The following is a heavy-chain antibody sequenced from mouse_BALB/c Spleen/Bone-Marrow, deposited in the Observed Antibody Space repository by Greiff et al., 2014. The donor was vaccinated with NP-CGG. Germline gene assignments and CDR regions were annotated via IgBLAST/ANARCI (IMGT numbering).Heavy chain of an antibody. J-gene: IGHJ4*01. V-gene: IGHV5-12*02. CDR3: ARRGWYYAMDY. CDR2: ISNGGGST. D-gene: IGHD2-3*01. CDR1: GFTFSDYY. Sequence: EVHLVEPGGGLVQPGGSLKLSCATSGFTFSDYYMYWVRQTPEKRLEWVAYISNGGGSTYYPDTVKGRFTISRDNAKNTLYLQMSRLKSEDTAMYYCARRGWYYAMDYWGQGTSVTVSS.